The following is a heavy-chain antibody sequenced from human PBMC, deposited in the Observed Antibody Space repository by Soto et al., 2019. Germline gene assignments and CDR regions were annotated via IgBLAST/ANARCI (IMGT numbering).Heavy chain of an antibody. V-gene: IGHV4-4*02. D-gene: IGHD3-22*01. J-gene: IGHJ4*02. CDR3: ARINGYHMDY. CDR2: VYHSGTT. CDR1: AGSISSSNW. Sequence: QVQLQESGPGLVKPSGTLSLTCAVSAGSISSSNWWGWVRQPPGKGLAWIGEVYHSGTTNYNPSLKSRVTILVDKSKNQFSLKLTSVTAADTAVYYCARINGYHMDYWGQGTLVTVSS.